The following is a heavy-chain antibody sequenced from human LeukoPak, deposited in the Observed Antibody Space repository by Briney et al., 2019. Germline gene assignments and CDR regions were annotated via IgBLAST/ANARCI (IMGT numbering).Heavy chain of an antibody. CDR2: ISYSGST. V-gene: IGHV4-59*01. CDR1: GGSFSGYY. J-gene: IGHJ4*02. D-gene: IGHD3-22*01. Sequence: ETLSLTCPVSGGSFSGYYWSWIRQPPGKGLEWIGYISYSGSTNYKPSLKSRVTISLDASKNQFSLKLSSVTAADTAVYYCAGGGTYYYDSSGYYWGQGTLVTVSS. CDR3: AGGGTYYYDSSGYY.